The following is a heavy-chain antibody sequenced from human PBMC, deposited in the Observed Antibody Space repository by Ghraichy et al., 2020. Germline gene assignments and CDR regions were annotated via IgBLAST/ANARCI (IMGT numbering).Heavy chain of an antibody. Sequence: GGFLRLSCAASGFSFSSYWMHWVRQAPGKGLVWVSRIDSDGSSTSYADSVKGRFTISRDNAKNTLYLQMDSLRAEDTALYYCARLGSSNYFDYLAQGTLVTVSS. D-gene: IGHD6-13*01. CDR2: IDSDGSST. CDR1: GFSFSSYW. CDR3: ARLGSSNYFDY. V-gene: IGHV3-74*01. J-gene: IGHJ4*02.